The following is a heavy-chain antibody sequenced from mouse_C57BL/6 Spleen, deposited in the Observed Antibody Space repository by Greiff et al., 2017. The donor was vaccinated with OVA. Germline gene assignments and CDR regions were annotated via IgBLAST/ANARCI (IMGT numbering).Heavy chain of an antibody. D-gene: IGHD1-1*01. CDR3: ARHYYGSSKEAWFAY. J-gene: IGHJ3*01. Sequence: EVKLVESGGDLVKPGGSLKLSCAASGFTFSSYGMSWVRQTPDKRLEWVATISSGGSYTYYPDSVKGRFTISRDNAKNTLYLQMSSLKSEDTAMYYCARHYYGSSKEAWFAYWGQGTLVTVSA. CDR1: GFTFSSYG. CDR2: ISSGGSYT. V-gene: IGHV5-6*01.